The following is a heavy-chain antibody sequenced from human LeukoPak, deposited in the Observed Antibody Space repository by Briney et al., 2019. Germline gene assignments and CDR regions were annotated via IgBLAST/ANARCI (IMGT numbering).Heavy chain of an antibody. J-gene: IGHJ4*02. V-gene: IGHV4-38-2*02. Sequence: SETLSLTCTVSGYSISSGYYWGWIRQPPGKGLEWIGSIYHSGSTYYNPSLKSRVTISVDTSKNQFSLKLSSVTAADTAVYYCAREGGLGYCSSTSCHSDYYFDYWGQGTLVTVSS. CDR3: AREGGLGYCSSTSCHSDYYFDY. CDR2: IYHSGST. CDR1: GYSISSGYY. D-gene: IGHD2-2*01.